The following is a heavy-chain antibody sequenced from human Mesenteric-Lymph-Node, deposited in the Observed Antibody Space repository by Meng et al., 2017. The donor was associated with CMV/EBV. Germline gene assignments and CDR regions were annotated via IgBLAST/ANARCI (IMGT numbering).Heavy chain of an antibody. CDR2: ISSSSSYI. CDR3: ARDSGYDNPLRYYYYGMDV. CDR1: GFTFSDYF. J-gene: IGHJ6*02. V-gene: IGHV3-21*01. Sequence: GESLKISCTTSGFTFSDYFMSWVRQAPGKGLEWVSSISSSSSYIYYADSVKGRFTISRDNAKNSLYLQMNSLRAEDTAVYYCARDSGYDNPLRYYYYGMDVWGQGTTVTVSS. D-gene: IGHD5-12*01.